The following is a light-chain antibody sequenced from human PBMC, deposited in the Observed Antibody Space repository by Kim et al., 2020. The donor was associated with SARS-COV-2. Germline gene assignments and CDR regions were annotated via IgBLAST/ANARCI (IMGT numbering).Light chain of an antibody. CDR2: AAS. CDR1: QGISNY. V-gene: IGKV1-27*01. CDR3: QKYNSALT. J-gene: IGKJ4*01. Sequence: LSASVGDRVTITCRASQGISNYLAWYQQKPGKVPKLLISAASTLHSGVPSRFSGSGSGTDFTLTISSLQPEDVATYYCQKYNSALTFGGGTKVEI.